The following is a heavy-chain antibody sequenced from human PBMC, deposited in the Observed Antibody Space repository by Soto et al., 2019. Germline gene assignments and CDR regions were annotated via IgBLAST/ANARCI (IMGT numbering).Heavy chain of an antibody. CDR3: AQSRCGGGCLRSYASHYSYGMDV. CDR1: GFSLSTSGVG. V-gene: IGHV2-5*02. Sequence: QITLKESGPTLVKPTQTLTLTCSFSGFSLSTSGVGVGWIRQPPGKALEWLALIYWDDDKRYSPSLRSRLTVTKDTSKNRVVLIMTTMDPVDTATYYCAQSRCGGGCLRSYASHYSYGMDVWGQGTTVTVSS. CDR2: IYWDDDK. J-gene: IGHJ6*02. D-gene: IGHD2-21*02.